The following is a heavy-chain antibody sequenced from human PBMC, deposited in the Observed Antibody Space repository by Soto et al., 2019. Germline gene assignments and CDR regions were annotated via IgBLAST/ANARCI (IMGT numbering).Heavy chain of an antibody. J-gene: IGHJ4*02. Sequence: GSGPTLVNPTQTLTLTCTFSGFSLSTSGVGVGWIRQPPGKALEWLALIYWDDDKRYSPSLKSRLTITKDTSKNQVVLTMTNMDPVDTATYYCAHSSPRDVAAAGTAFDYWGQGTLVTVSS. CDR1: GFSLSTSGVG. V-gene: IGHV2-5*02. CDR2: IYWDDDK. D-gene: IGHD6-13*01. CDR3: AHSSPRDVAAAGTAFDY.